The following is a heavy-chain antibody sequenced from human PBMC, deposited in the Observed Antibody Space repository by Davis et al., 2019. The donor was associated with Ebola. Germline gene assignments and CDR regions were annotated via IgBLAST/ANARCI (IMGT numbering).Heavy chain of an antibody. D-gene: IGHD6-25*01. CDR2: ITPFNGNT. J-gene: IGHJ6*02. V-gene: IGHV1-45*02. CDR3: ASSASYYYGMDV. CDR1: GYTFTYRY. Sequence: SVTVSCKASGYTFTYRYLHWVRQAPGQALEWMGWITPFNGNTNYAQKFQDRVTITRDRSMSTAYMELSSLRSEDTAMYYCASSASYYYGMDVWGQGTTVTVSS.